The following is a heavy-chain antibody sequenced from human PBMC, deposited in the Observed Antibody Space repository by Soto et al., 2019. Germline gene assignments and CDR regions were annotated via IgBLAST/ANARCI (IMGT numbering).Heavy chain of an antibody. J-gene: IGHJ4*02. Sequence: QVHLVQSGAEVRKPGATVKVSCKASGYTFTTYGIIWVRQAPAQRLDWLGWVSSNNGDTNYAQGLQARVTLTTDTSTSTAYMELMNLRSDYTAVYFCARVTLLTNPAADFWGQGTLVTVSS. CDR2: VSSNNGDT. CDR3: ARVTLLTNPAADF. V-gene: IGHV1-18*04. D-gene: IGHD2-8*01. CDR1: GYTFTTYG.